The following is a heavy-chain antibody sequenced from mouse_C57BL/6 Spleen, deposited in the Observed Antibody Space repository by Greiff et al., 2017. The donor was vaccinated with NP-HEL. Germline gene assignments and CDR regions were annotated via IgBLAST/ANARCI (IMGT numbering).Heavy chain of an antibody. CDR1: GFTFSDYY. V-gene: IGHV5-16*01. CDR2: INYDGSST. Sequence: DVHLVESEGGLVQPGSSMKLSCTASGFTFSDYYMAWVRQVPEKGLEWVANINYDGSSTYYLDSLKSRFIISRDNAKNILYLQMSSLKSEDTATYYCAREGYYYGSIDSYYAMDYWGQGTSVTVSS. D-gene: IGHD1-1*01. CDR3: AREGYYYGSIDSYYAMDY. J-gene: IGHJ4*01.